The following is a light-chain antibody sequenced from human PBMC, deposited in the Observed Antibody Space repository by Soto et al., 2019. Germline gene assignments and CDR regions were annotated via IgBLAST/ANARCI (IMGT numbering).Light chain of an antibody. Sequence: VLNHTMATQSWSKRESATRSCPASPSVTNFLAWYQQKPGEAASLLIYGAFNRATGSPARFSGSGSGTDFTLTISSLEPEDSAIYYCHQRNIWPPVPFGQGTRLAIK. V-gene: IGKV3-11*01. CDR1: PSVTNF. J-gene: IGKJ5*01. CDR3: HQRNIWPPVP. CDR2: GAF.